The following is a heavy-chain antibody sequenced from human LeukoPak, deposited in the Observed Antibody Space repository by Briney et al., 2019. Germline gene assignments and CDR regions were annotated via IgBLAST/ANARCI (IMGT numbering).Heavy chain of an antibody. CDR1: GFTFSSYS. D-gene: IGHD3-22*01. J-gene: IGHJ4*02. CDR3: ARDLYYDSSGYYFVYFDY. V-gene: IGHV3-21*01. Sequence: GGSLRLSCAASGFTFSSYSMTWVRQAPGKGLEWVSSISSSTNYMYYADSVKGRFTISRDNAKNSLYLQMNSLRAEDTAVYYCARDLYYDSSGYYFVYFDYWGQGTLVTVSS. CDR2: ISSSTNYM.